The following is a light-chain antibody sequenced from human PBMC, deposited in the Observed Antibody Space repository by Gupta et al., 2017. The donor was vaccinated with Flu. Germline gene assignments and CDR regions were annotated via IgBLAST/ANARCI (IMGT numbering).Light chain of an antibody. V-gene: IGLV5-45*01. Sequence: VGAYRIYWYQQRPWNPPHYLLNYKSDLYNQQGSGVPSRFSGSKDASANAGILLISGLQSEDEADYYFMIWHSRAYVFGTGTKVTVL. CDR3: MIWHSRAYV. CDR2: YKSDLYN. J-gene: IGLJ1*01. CDR1: VGAYR.